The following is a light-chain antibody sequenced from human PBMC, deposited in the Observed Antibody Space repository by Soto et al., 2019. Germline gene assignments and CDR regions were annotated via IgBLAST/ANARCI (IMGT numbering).Light chain of an antibody. CDR2: KAS. CDR3: QQYSSLSA. V-gene: IGKV1-5*03. Sequence: DIQMTQSPSTLSASVGDSVIITCRASQTIGSWLAWYQQKPGKVPKLLIHKASSLESGVSSRFSGSGSGTEFPLTIRSLQPDDFETYYCQQYSSLSAFGPGTKVDIK. CDR1: QTIGSW. J-gene: IGKJ3*01.